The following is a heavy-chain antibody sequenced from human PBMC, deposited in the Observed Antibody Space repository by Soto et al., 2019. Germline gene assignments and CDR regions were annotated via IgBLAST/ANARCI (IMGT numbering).Heavy chain of an antibody. CDR3: ARRKVSSSGWYSSFDY. CDR1: GGSISSYY. CDR2: IYYSGST. V-gene: IGHV4-59*01. D-gene: IGHD6-19*01. Sequence: TLSLTCTVSGGSISSYYWSWIRQPPGKGLEWIGYIYYSGSTNYNPSLKSRVTISVDTSKNQFSLKLSSVTAADTAVYYCARRKVSSSGWYSSFDYWGQGTLVTVSS. J-gene: IGHJ4*02.